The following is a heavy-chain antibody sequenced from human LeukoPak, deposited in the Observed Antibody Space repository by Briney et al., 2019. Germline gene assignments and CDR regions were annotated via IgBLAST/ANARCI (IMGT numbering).Heavy chain of an antibody. D-gene: IGHD3-22*01. CDR2: IHYSGST. CDR3: AKEKYYYDSCGYYYTPFDY. V-gene: IGHV4-59*12. J-gene: IGHJ4*01. Sequence: SETRSLTRTVSGGSIRSFFWSWIRQPPGKGLEWIGYIHYSGSTNYNPSLKSRVTMSADTFKNQFSLNLSSVTAADTAVYYCAKEKYYYDSCGYYYTPFDYWGNTILVTVSS. CDR1: GGSIRSFF.